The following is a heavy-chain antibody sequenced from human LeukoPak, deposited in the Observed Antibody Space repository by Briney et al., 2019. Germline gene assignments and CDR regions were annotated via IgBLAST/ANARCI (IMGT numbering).Heavy chain of an antibody. Sequence: GGSLRLSCAASGFTFNSHWMSWVRQAPGKGLEWVGRIKAKIDGGTTDYGAPVKGRFTISRDDSKNTLYMQMNSLKIEDTAVYYCTTAVRATSGSRFDAWGQGTLVTVSP. CDR1: GFTFNSHW. D-gene: IGHD1-26*01. J-gene: IGHJ5*02. CDR2: IKAKIDGGTT. CDR3: TTAVRATSGSRFDA. V-gene: IGHV3-15*01.